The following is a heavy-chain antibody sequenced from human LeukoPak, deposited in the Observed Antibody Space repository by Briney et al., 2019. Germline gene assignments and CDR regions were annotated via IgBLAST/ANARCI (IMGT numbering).Heavy chain of an antibody. V-gene: IGHV3-7*03. Sequence: PGGSLRLSCAASGFTFSSYWMNWARQAPGKGLEWVANIKQDGSAKPYVDSVKGRFTISRDNAKNSLFLQMNGLRAEDTAVYYCARDNGWSADFWGQGTLVTVSS. D-gene: IGHD2-15*01. CDR3: ARDNGWSADF. CDR1: GFTFSSYW. J-gene: IGHJ4*02. CDR2: IKQDGSAK.